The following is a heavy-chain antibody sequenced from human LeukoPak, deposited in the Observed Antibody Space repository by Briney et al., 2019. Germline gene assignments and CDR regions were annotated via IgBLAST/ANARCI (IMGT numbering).Heavy chain of an antibody. CDR2: ISSGGNTI. J-gene: IGHJ4*02. CDR3: AREGTAMVSFDY. Sequence: GGSLRLSCAASGFTFSSHEMNWVRQAPGKGLEWVSYISSGGNTIYYADSVKGRFTISRDNAKNSLYLQMNSLRAEDTAVYYCAREGTAMVSFDYWGQGTLVTVS. D-gene: IGHD5-18*01. CDR1: GFTFSSHE. V-gene: IGHV3-48*03.